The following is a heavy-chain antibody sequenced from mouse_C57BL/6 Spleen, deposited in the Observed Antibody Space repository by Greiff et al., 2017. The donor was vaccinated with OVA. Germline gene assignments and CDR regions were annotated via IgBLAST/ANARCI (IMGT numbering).Heavy chain of an antibody. CDR3: ARDPRGFDY. CDR1: GYTFTSYT. V-gene: IGHV1-4*01. J-gene: IGHJ2*01. CDR2: INPSSGYT. Sequence: VQLQQSGAELARPGASVKMSCKASGYTFTSYTMHWVKQRPGQGLEWIGYINPSSGYTKYNQKFKDKATLTADKSSSTAYMQLSSLTSEDAAVYYWARDPRGFDYWGQGTTLTVSS. D-gene: IGHD3-3*01.